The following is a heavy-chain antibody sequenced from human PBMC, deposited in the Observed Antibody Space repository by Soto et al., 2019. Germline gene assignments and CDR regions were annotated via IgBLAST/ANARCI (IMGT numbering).Heavy chain of an antibody. V-gene: IGHV1-69*02. J-gene: IGHJ4*02. Sequence: QVQLVQSGAEVKKPGSSVRVSCKASGDTFTFYSINWVRQAPGLGLEWMGRINPILSMSNYAQRFQGRVTMTADKSTSTASMELSSLRSEATAMYYCASSYGSGYRAVDYWGQGALVTVSS. CDR3: ASSYGSGYRAVDY. D-gene: IGHD3-10*01. CDR1: GDTFTFYS. CDR2: INPILSMS.